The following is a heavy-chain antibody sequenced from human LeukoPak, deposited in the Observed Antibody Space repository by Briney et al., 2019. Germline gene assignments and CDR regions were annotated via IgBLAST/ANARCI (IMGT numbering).Heavy chain of an antibody. D-gene: IGHD4-11*01. CDR3: ARVPNDYTISGVFQI. CDR1: GGSLSSYY. J-gene: IGHJ3*02. V-gene: IGHV4-4*07. CDR2: VYTSGST. Sequence: SETLSLTCTVSGGSLSSYYWSWIRQPAGKGLEWIGRVYTSGSTNYNPSLKSRVTMSIDTSKNQFSLEVSSVTTADTAVYYCARVPNDYTISGVFQIWGQGTMVTVSS.